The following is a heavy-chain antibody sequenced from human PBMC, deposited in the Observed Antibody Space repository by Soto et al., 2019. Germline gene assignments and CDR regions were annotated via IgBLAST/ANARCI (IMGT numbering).Heavy chain of an antibody. CDR1: GFTFRYAW. J-gene: IGHJ3*02. D-gene: IGHD3-22*01. V-gene: IGHV3-15*07. CDR2: IKSKTNGGTI. Sequence: GSLRLSCAASGFTFRYAWMNWVRQAPGKGLQWVGRIKSKTNGGTIDYAAPVKGRFTISRDDSKNTLYLQMNSLKTEDTAVYYCTTAEFYYDSSAYSKGPAFDIWGQGTMVTVSS. CDR3: TTAEFYYDSSAYSKGPAFDI.